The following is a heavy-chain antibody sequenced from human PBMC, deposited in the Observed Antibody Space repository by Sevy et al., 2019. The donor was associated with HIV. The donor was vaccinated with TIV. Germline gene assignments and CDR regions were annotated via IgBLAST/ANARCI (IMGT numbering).Heavy chain of an antibody. CDR2: IKQDGSEK. J-gene: IGHJ3*02. Sequence: GGSLRLSCAASGFTFSSYWMSWVRQAPGKGLEWVANIKQDGSEKYYVDSVKGRFTISRDNAKNSLYLQMNSLRAEDTAVYYCARDHRSRIRVWLLTGAFDIWGQGTMVTVSS. CDR1: GFTFSSYW. D-gene: IGHD5-18*01. CDR3: ARDHRSRIRVWLLTGAFDI. V-gene: IGHV3-7*03.